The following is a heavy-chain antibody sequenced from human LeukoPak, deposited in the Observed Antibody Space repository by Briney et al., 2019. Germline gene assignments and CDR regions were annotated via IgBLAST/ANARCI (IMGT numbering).Heavy chain of an antibody. CDR2: IYTSGST. CDR3: ARTTYYYDSSGPDAFDI. D-gene: IGHD3-22*01. CDR1: GGSFSGYY. V-gene: IGHV4-59*10. J-gene: IGHJ3*02. Sequence: KPSETLSLTCAVYGGSFSGYYWSWIRQPAGKGLEWIGRIYTSGSTSYNPSLKSRVTMSVDTSKNQFSLKLSSVTAADTAVYYCARTTYYYDSSGPDAFDIWGQGTMVTVSS.